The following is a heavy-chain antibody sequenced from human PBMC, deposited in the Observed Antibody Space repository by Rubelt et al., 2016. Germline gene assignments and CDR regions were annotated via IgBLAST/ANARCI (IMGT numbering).Heavy chain of an antibody. V-gene: IGHV4-39*01. J-gene: IGHJ3*01. Sequence: QLQLQESGPRLVKPSETLSLTCTISGDSISSSGFYWGWISQPPGTGLEWRGRIYDSGSTYYNTSLKSRVTIYADASKKQFSLKLSSVTAADTAVYYCARLISETYYLSTFDVWGQGTMVTVSS. CDR3: ARLISETYYLSTFDV. CDR1: GDSISSSGFY. D-gene: IGHD1-26*01. CDR2: IYDSGST.